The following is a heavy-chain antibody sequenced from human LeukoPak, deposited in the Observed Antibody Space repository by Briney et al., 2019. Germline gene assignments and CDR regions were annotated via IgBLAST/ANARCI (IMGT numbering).Heavy chain of an antibody. CDR1: GGSFSGYY. V-gene: IGHV4-34*01. CDR3: ARVTVMSYYGSGSYYPHPQLFDY. D-gene: IGHD3-10*01. CDR2: VNHSGST. Sequence: SETLSLTCAVYGGSFSGYYWSWIRQPPGKGLEGMGEVNHSGSTNYNPSLKSRVTISVEQSKNQFSLKLSSVTAADTAVYYCARVTVMSYYGSGSYYPHPQLFDYWGQGTLVTVSS. J-gene: IGHJ4*02.